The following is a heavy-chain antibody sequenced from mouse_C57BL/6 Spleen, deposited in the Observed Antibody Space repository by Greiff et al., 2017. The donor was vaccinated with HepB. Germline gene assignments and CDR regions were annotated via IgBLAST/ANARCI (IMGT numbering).Heavy chain of an antibody. J-gene: IGHJ3*01. V-gene: IGHV1-18*01. D-gene: IGHD2-3*01. CDR1: GYTFTDYN. CDR2: INPNNGGT. Sequence: VHVKQSGPELVKPGASVKIPCKASGYTFTDYNMDWVKQSHGKSLEWIGDINPNNGGTIYNQKFKGKATLTVDKSSSTAYMERLSLTSENTAVYYCAKPIYDGYYWFAYWGQGTLVTVSA. CDR3: AKPIYDGYYWFAY.